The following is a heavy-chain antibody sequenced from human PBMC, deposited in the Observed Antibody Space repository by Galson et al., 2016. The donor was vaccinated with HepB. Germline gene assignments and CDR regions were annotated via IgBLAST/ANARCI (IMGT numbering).Heavy chain of an antibody. CDR2: IYHSGTT. D-gene: IGHD4-17*01. CDR3: ATFPFGDYDGY. CDR1: GASIRSSTW. J-gene: IGHJ4*02. V-gene: IGHV4-4*02. Sequence: TLSLTCAVPGASIRSSTWWSWVRQPPGKGLEWIGEIYHSGTTNYNPSLKSRVTISVDKSTKQFSLKVNSVTAADTAVYYCATFPFGDYDGYWGRGTLVTVSS.